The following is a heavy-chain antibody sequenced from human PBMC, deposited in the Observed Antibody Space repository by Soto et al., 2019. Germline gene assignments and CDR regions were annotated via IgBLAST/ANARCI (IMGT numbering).Heavy chain of an antibody. D-gene: IGHD6-13*01. Sequence: GSLTLTCSVSGVSFGDYSRTWVRQPQGKGLEWVACIRGKGCGGSVEYVASGKARSTISRDDPKSIAYLQMDSLKREDSGVYYCTSWYSSRWNSHHEELDAWGQGTTVTVSS. V-gene: IGHV3-49*04. CDR3: TSWYSSRWNSHHEELDA. CDR2: IRGKGCGGSV. CDR1: GVSFGDYS. J-gene: IGHJ6*02.